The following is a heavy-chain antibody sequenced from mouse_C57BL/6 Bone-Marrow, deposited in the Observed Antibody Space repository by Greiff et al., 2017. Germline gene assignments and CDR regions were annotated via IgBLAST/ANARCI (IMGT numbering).Heavy chain of an antibody. V-gene: IGHV1-82*01. Sequence: VQLQQSGPELVKPGASVKISCKASGYAFSSSWMNWVKQRPGKGLEWIGRIYPGDGDTNYNGKFKGKATLTADKSSSTAYMQLSSLTSEDSAVYFCARRDSDVGYAMDYWGQGTSGTVSS. J-gene: IGHJ4*01. CDR2: IYPGDGDT. CDR1: GYAFSSSW. CDR3: ARRDSDVGYAMDY.